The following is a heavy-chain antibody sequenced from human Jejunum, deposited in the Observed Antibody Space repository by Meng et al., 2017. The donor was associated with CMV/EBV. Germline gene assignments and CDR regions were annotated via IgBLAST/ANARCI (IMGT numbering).Heavy chain of an antibody. Sequence: QFHLKEFCPTLGKPTQTLPLTCSFSGFSLTTTGMGVGWIRQPPGKALEWLALILWDDDRLYNPSLKTRVTITKDMSTNQVVLTMTNMDPADTGTYYCARGGPVFDFWGQGALVTVSS. CDR3: ARGGPVFDF. CDR2: ILWDDDR. J-gene: IGHJ4*02. CDR1: GFSLTTTGMG. V-gene: IGHV2-5*02.